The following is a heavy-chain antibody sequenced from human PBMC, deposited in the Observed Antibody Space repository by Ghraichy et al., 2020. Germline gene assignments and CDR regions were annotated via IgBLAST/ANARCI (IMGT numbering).Heavy chain of an antibody. D-gene: IGHD5-12*01. J-gene: IGHJ4*02. V-gene: IGHV3-30*03. CDR3: AILPLPSPNGGFDY. CDR2: ISYDGSNK. Sequence: GGSLRLSCAASGFTFSSYGMHWVRQAPGKGLEWVAVISYDGSNKYYADSVKGRFTISRDNSKNTLYLQMNSLRAEDTAVYYCAILPLPSPNGGFDYWGQGTLVTVSS. CDR1: GFTFSSYG.